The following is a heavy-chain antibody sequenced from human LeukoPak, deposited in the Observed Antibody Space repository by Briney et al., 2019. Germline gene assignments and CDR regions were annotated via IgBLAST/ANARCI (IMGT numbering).Heavy chain of an antibody. V-gene: IGHV4-61*08. CDR1: GGSIGGGGYY. J-gene: IGHJ3*02. CDR3: ARSSSSSWYFAFDI. D-gene: IGHD6-13*01. Sequence: SQTLSLTCTVSGGSIGGGGYYWSWIRQPPGKGLEWIGYIYYSGSTNYNPSLKSRVTISVDTSKNQFSLKLSSVTAADTAVYYCARSSSSSWYFAFDIWGQGTMVTVSS. CDR2: IYYSGST.